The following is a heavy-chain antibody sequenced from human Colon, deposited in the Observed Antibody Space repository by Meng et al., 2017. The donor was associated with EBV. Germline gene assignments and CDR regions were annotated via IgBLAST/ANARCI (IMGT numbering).Heavy chain of an antibody. CDR1: RNPFANPG. D-gene: IGHD6-19*01. CDR3: ARDPSNTSGRYAYFDY. J-gene: IGHJ4*02. V-gene: IGHV1-18*01. CDR2: ISCYNGDT. Sequence: QLPLWQSEADGKKPCSSLCVSCKASRNPFANPGTSRIQQAPGQGLEWMGWISCYNGDTNYAQKLQGRVTMTTDTSTNTAYMDLRGLRSDDTAVYYCARDPSNTSGRYAYFDYWGQGTLVTVSS.